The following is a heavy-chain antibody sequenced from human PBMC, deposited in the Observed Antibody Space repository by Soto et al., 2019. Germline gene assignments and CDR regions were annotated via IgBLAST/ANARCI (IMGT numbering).Heavy chain of an antibody. Sequence: VGSQEVPGHAAEGPCTRHWIARVRKMPGKGLEWMGIIYPGDSDTRYSPSFQGQVTISADKSITTAYLQWSSLKASDSAMYYCARLEVAGVDDWGQGTLVPLS. D-gene: IGHD6-19*01. CDR3: ARLEVAGVDD. CDR1: EGPCTRHW. J-gene: IGHJ4*02. CDR2: IYPGDSDT. V-gene: IGHV5-51*01.